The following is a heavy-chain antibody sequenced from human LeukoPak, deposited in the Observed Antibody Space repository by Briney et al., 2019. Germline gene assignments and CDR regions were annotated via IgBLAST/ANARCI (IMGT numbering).Heavy chain of an antibody. Sequence: ASVKVSCTASGYTFTSYDINWVRQATGQGLEWMGWISAYNGNTNYAQKLQGRVTMTTDTSTSTAYMELRSLRSDDTAVYYCARLWVVPAAMGSWFDPWGQGTLVTVSS. CDR3: ARLWVVPAAMGSWFDP. V-gene: IGHV1-18*01. CDR1: GYTFTSYD. J-gene: IGHJ5*02. CDR2: ISAYNGNT. D-gene: IGHD2-2*01.